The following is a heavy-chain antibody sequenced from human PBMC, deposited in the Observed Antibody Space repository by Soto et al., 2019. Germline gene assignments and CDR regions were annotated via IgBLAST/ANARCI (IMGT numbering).Heavy chain of an antibody. Sequence: SETLSLTCAVYGGSFSGYYWSWIRQPPGKGLEWIGEINHSGSTNYNPSLKSRVTISVDTSKNQFSLKLSSVTAADTAVYYCARGAAVVVAATYNLFDPWGQGTLVTVSS. CDR1: GGSFSGYY. J-gene: IGHJ5*02. CDR3: ARGAAVVVAATYNLFDP. D-gene: IGHD2-15*01. V-gene: IGHV4-34*01. CDR2: INHSGST.